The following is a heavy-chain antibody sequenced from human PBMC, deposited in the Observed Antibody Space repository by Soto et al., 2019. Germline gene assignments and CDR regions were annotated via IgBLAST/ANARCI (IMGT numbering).Heavy chain of an antibody. CDR2: IYYSGST. D-gene: IGHD3-22*01. V-gene: IGHV4-39*01. CDR1: GGSISSSSYY. CDR3: ARAPFYYDSSGYDFDY. J-gene: IGHJ4*02. Sequence: QLQLQESGPGLVKPSATLSLTCTVSGGSISSSSYYWGWIRQPPGKGLEWIGSIYYSGSTYYKPPLKSRVTISVDTSKDQFSLKLSSVTAADTAVYYCARAPFYYDSSGYDFDYWGQGTLGTVSS.